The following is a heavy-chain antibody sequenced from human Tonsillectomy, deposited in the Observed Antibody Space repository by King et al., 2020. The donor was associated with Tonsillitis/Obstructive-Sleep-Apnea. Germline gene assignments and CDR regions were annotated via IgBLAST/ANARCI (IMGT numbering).Heavy chain of an antibody. J-gene: IGHJ3*02. Sequence: VQLVQSGGGLVQPGGSLRLSCAASGFTFSSYSMNWVRQAPGKGLEWVSYISSSSSTIYYADSVKGRFTISRENAKNSLYLQMNSLRDEDTAVYYCARDRDYGDYVRGHAFDIWGQGTMVTVSS. CDR1: GFTFSSYS. CDR2: ISSSSSTI. CDR3: ARDRDYGDYVRGHAFDI. D-gene: IGHD4-17*01. V-gene: IGHV3-48*02.